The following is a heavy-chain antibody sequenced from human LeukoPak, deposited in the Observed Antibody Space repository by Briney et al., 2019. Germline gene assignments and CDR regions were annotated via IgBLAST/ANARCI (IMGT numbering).Heavy chain of an antibody. Sequence: GGSLRLSCAASGFTFSSCWMSWVRQAPGKGLEWVANIKQDGSEKYYADSVKGRFTISRDNSKNTLYLQMNSLRAEDTAVYYCARGHSSSLDYRGQGTLVTVSS. CDR3: ARGHSSSLDY. V-gene: IGHV3-7*04. J-gene: IGHJ4*02. CDR1: GFTFSSCW. D-gene: IGHD6-13*01. CDR2: IKQDGSEK.